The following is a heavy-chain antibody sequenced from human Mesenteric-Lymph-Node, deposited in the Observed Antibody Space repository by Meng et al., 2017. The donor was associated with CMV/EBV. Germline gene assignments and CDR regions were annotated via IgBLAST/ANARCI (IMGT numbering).Heavy chain of an antibody. V-gene: IGHV1-18*01. CDR3: ARGGVDAFDI. Sequence: ASVKVSCKASGYTFIHFGISWVRQAPGQGLEWMGWMNPYNGNTGYAQKFQGRVTITADKSTSTAYMELSSLRSEDTAVYYCARGGVDAFDIWGQGTMVTVSS. J-gene: IGHJ3*02. D-gene: IGHD3-3*01. CDR1: GYTFIHFG. CDR2: MNPYNGNT.